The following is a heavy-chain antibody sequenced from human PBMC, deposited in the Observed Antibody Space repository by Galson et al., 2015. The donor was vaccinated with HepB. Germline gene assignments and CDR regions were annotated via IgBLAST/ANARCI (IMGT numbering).Heavy chain of an antibody. V-gene: IGHV1-69-2*01. Sequence: VKVSCKVSGYTFSDYYMHWVRQAPGKGLEWMGLVDPADAETIYAGKFQGRVTITADTSIETAYMELNSLRSEDTAIYYCASGFCKGGTCGTFHIWGQGTMVTVSS. CDR2: VDPADAET. CDR1: GYTFSDYY. D-gene: IGHD2-15*01. J-gene: IGHJ3*02. CDR3: ASGFCKGGTCGTFHI.